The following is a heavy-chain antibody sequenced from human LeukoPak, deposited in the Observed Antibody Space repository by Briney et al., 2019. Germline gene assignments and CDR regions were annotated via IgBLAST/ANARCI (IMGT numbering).Heavy chain of an antibody. J-gene: IGHJ4*02. CDR3: ARARAGAGLDY. V-gene: IGHV1-46*01. CDR2: INPSGGST. CDR1: GYTFTSYY. D-gene: IGHD6-19*01. Sequence: ASVKVSCKASGYTFTSYYMHWVRQAPRQGLEWMGIINPSGGSTSYAQKFRGRVTMTRDTSTSTVYMELSSLRSEDTAVYYCARARAGAGLDYWGQGTLVTVSS.